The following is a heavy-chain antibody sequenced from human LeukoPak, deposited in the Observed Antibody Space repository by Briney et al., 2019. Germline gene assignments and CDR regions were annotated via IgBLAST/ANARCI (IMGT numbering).Heavy chain of an antibody. CDR1: GYTLTELS. V-gene: IGHV1-24*01. CDR2: FDPEDGET. Sequence: ASVKVSCKVSGYTLTELSMHWVRQAPGKGLEWMGGFDPEDGETIYAQKFQGRVTMTEDTSTDTAYMELSSLRSEDTAVYYCASLSGYDYRFDYWGQGTLVTVSS. CDR3: ASLSGYDYRFDY. D-gene: IGHD5-12*01. J-gene: IGHJ4*02.